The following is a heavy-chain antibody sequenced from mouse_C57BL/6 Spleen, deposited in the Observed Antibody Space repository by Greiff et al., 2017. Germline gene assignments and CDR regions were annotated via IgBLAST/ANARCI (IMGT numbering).Heavy chain of an antibody. V-gene: IGHV3-8*01. CDR2: ISYSGST. Sequence: EVKLQESGPGLAKPSQTLSLTCSVTGYSITSAYWNWIRKFPGNKLEYMGFISYSGSTYYNPSLKSRISITRDTSKNQYYLQLNSVTTEDTATYYCARSIYYYGSSYYYYAMDYWGQGTSVTVSS. CDR3: ARSIYYYGSSYYYYAMDY. CDR1: GYSITSAY. J-gene: IGHJ4*01. D-gene: IGHD1-1*01.